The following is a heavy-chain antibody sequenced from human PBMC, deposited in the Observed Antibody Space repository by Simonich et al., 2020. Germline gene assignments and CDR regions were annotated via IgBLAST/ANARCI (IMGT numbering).Heavy chain of an antibody. J-gene: IGHJ4*02. Sequence: QVQLQESGPGLVKPSETLSLTCTVSGGSISSYYWSWIRQPPGKGLEWIGYIYYSESTNYNPSLKSRVTISVDTSKNQFSLKLSSVTAADTAVYYCARGGLYFDYWGQGTLVTVSS. CDR1: GGSISSYY. CDR3: ARGGLYFDY. D-gene: IGHD2-15*01. V-gene: IGHV4-59*01. CDR2: IYYSEST.